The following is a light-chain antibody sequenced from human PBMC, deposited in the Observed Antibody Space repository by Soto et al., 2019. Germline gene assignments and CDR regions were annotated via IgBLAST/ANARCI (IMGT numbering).Light chain of an antibody. J-gene: IGKJ1*01. V-gene: IGKV3-20*01. CDR3: QQYGSSRT. CDR2: GAS. Sequence: EIVLTQSPGTLSLSPGERATLSCRASQSVSSSYLAWYQQKPGQSPRLLIYGASRRATGIPDRFSGSGSGTAFTLTIRRLEPEYFAVYYCQQYGSSRTFGQGPQVEIK. CDR1: QSVSSSY.